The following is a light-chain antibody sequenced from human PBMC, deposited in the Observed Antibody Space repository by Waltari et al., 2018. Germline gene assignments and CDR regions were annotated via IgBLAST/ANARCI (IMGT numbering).Light chain of an antibody. CDR2: NDN. Sequence: SYVLTQPPSVSVAPGKTATIPSGGDNIGGKSVHWYHQKPGQAPVLVVYNDNDRPSGIPERFSGSNSGNTATLTISRVEVGDEADYYCQLWDIGSDHKVFGSGTKVIVL. J-gene: IGLJ1*01. CDR3: QLWDIGSDHKV. CDR1: NIGGKS. V-gene: IGLV3-21*03.